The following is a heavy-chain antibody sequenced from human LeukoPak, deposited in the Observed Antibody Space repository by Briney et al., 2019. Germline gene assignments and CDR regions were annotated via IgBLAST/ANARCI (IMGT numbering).Heavy chain of an antibody. CDR2: ISGSGGST. J-gene: IGHJ6*02. CDR3: AKKIVVVPVGMYGMDV. Sequence: GGSLRLSCVASGFTFSSYAMSWVRQAPGKGLEWVSAISGSGGSTYYGDSVKGRFTISRDNSKNTLYLQMNSLRAEDTAVYYCAKKIVVVPVGMYGMDVWGQGTTVTV. D-gene: IGHD2-2*01. CDR1: GFTFSSYA. V-gene: IGHV3-23*01.